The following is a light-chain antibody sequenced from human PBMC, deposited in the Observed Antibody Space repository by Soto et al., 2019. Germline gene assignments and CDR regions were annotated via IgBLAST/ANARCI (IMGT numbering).Light chain of an antibody. J-gene: IGKJ4*01. Sequence: DIQMTQSPSSLSASVGDRVTITCRASQSISSYLNWYQQKPGKAPKLLIYAASSLQSGVPSRFSGSGSGTDFTLNISSLQPEDFATYYCQQCYSTPLTFGGGTKVEIK. CDR1: QSISSY. CDR2: AAS. CDR3: QQCYSTPLT. V-gene: IGKV1-39*01.